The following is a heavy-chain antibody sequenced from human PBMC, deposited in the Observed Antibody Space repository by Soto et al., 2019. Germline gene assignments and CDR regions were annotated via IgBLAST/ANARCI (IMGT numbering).Heavy chain of an antibody. J-gene: IGHJ4*02. CDR3: ARVPFFFAFIAMIEVVFPFLAF. Sequence: ASVKVSCKGSGYTFTSYGISWVRQAPGQGLEWMGWISAYNGNTNYAQKLQGRVTMTTDTSTSTANMELRSLRSDDTAVYYCARVPFFFAFIAMIEVVFPFLAFGGQGTLVTVSS. CDR1: GYTFTSYG. CDR2: ISAYNGNT. D-gene: IGHD3-22*01. V-gene: IGHV1-18*01.